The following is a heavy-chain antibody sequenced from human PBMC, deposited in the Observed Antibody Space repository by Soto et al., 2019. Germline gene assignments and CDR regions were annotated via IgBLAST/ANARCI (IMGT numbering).Heavy chain of an antibody. CDR2: IYYSGST. CDR3: ARGAPRGYCSGGSCQNPDFDY. Sequence: QVQLQESGPGLVKPSETLSLTCTVSGGSISSYYWSWIRQPPGKGLEWIGYIYYSGSTNYNPSLTSPVPISADTSNTRCPLKLSSVTAADTAVYYCARGAPRGYCSGGSCQNPDFDYWGQGTLVTVSS. CDR1: GGSISSYY. D-gene: IGHD2-15*01. V-gene: IGHV4-59*01. J-gene: IGHJ4*02.